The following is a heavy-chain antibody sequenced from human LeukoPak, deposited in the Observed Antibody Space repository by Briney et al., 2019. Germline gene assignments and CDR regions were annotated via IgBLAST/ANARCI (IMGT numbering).Heavy chain of an antibody. CDR2: IIPIFGTA. CDR1: GGTFSSYA. J-gene: IGHJ4*01. CDR3: AREIKYDYAPGSYVDY. D-gene: IGHD3-10*01. V-gene: IGHV1-69*05. Sequence: SVKVSCKASGGTFSSYAISWVRQAPGQGLEWMGRIIPIFGTANYAQKFQGRVTITTDESTSTAYMELSSLGSEDTDVYYCAREIKYDYAPGSYVDYWGHGTLVTDSS.